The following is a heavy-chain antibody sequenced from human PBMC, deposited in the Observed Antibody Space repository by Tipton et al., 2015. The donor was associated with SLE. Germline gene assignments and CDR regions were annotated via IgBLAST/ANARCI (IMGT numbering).Heavy chain of an antibody. CDR2: IETKADYGTT. CDR3: ITILRANWFDP. Sequence: SLRLSCAASRFIFSDASMNWVRQAPGKGLEWIGRIETKADYGTTDYAAPVKGRFSISRDDSKNMVYLQMNSLISEDTGVYYCITILRANWFDPWGQGTLVTVSS. D-gene: IGHD3-3*01. J-gene: IGHJ5*02. V-gene: IGHV3-15*04. CDR1: RFIFSDAS.